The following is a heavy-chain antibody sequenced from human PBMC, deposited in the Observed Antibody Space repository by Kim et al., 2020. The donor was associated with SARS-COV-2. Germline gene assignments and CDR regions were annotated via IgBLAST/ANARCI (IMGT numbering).Heavy chain of an antibody. D-gene: IGHD5-18*01. CDR1: GGSISSGGYS. CDR2: IYHSGST. Sequence: SETLSLTCAVSGGSISSGGYSWSWIRQPPGKGLEWIGYIYHSGSTYYNPSLKSRVTISVDRSKNQFSLKLSSVTAADTAVYYCARVETAMAYFDYWGQGTLVPVSS. V-gene: IGHV4-30-2*01. CDR3: ARVETAMAYFDY. J-gene: IGHJ4*02.